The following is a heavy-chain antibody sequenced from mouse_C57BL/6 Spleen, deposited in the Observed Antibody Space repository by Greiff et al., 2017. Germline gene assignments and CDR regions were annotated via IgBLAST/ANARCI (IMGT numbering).Heavy chain of an antibody. CDR3: ASPIYYDYDGWYFDV. CDR2: INPNYGTT. V-gene: IGHV1-39*01. CDR1: GYSFTDYN. J-gene: IGHJ1*03. Sequence: VQLQQSGPELVKPGASVKISCKASGYSFTDYNMNWVKQSNGKSLEWIGVINPNYGTTSYNQKFKGKATLTVDQSSSTAYMQLNSLTSEDSAVYYGASPIYYDYDGWYFDVWGTGTTVTVSS. D-gene: IGHD2-4*01.